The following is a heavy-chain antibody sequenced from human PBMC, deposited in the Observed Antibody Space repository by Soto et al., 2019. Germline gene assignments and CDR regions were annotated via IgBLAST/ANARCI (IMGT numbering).Heavy chain of an antibody. CDR2: VNPILSMS. CDR1: GYTFTSYD. CDR3: ARGIAVAGTHYYYVMDV. J-gene: IGHJ6*02. V-gene: IGHV1-18*01. Sequence: ASVKVSCKASGYTFTSYDINWVRQAPGLGLEWMGRVNPILSMSNYAQRFQGRVTMTTDTSTSTAYMELRSLRSDDTAVYYCARGIAVAGTHYYYVMDVWGQGTTVTVSS. D-gene: IGHD6-19*01.